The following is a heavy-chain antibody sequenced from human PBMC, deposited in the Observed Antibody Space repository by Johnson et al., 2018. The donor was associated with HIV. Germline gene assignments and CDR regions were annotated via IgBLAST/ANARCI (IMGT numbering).Heavy chain of an antibody. J-gene: IGHJ3*02. Sequence: VQLVESGGGVVQPGRSLRLSCAASGFTFSSYAMHWVRQAPDKGLEWVSGINWNGGSTGYADSVKGRFTISRDNAKNSLYLQMNSRRAEDTALYYCASEEPRDNDAFDIWGQGTMVTVSS. D-gene: IGHD1-1*01. V-gene: IGHV3-20*04. CDR2: INWNGGST. CDR3: ASEEPRDNDAFDI. CDR1: GFTFSSYA.